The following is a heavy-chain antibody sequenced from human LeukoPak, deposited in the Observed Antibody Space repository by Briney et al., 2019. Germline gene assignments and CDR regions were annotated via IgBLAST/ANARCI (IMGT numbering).Heavy chain of an antibody. CDR2: IYYSGST. J-gene: IGHJ4*02. V-gene: IGHV4-59*01. CDR3: AKYSSGWLVDS. D-gene: IGHD6-19*01. CDR1: SGSISTYY. Sequence: SETLSLTCTVSSGSISTYYWTWIRQPPGKGLEWIGYIYYSGSTNYNPSLKSRVTISIDTSKNQFSLKLSSVTAAATAVYYCAKYSSGWLVDSWGQGTLVTVSS.